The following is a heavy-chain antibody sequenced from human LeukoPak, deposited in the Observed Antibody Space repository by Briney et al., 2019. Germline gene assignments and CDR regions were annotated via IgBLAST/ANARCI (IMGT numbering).Heavy chain of an antibody. D-gene: IGHD3-22*01. CDR3: AAYYYDSSGYQFFDY. J-gene: IGHJ4*02. CDR2: IYYSGST. Sequence: SQTLSLTCTVSGGSISSGGYYWSWIRQHPGKGLEWIGYIYYSGSTYYNPPLKSRVTISVDTSKNQFSLKLSSVTAADTAVYYCAAYYYDSSGYQFFDYWGQGTPVTVSS. V-gene: IGHV4-31*03. CDR1: GGSISSGGYY.